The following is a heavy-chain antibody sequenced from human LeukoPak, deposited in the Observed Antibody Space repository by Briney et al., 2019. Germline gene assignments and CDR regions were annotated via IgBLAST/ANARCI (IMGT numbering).Heavy chain of an antibody. Sequence: GGSLRLSCAASGITFSSYAMNWVSQAPGKGLEWVAVISYDGSNEHYADSVKGRFTISRDNSKNTLYLQMNSLRAEDTAVYYCARDPTAGVPAAILDYWGQGTLVTVSS. V-gene: IGHV3-30-3*01. CDR3: ARDPTAGVPAAILDY. CDR2: ISYDGSNE. D-gene: IGHD2-2*01. CDR1: GITFSSYA. J-gene: IGHJ4*02.